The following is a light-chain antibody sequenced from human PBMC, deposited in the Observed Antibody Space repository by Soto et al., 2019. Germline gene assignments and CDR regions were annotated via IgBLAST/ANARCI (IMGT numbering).Light chain of an antibody. CDR2: GNN. J-gene: IGLJ2*01. CDR1: SSNIGAGYD. V-gene: IGLV1-40*01. CDR3: QSYDSSLSVA. Sequence: QSVLTQPPSVSGAPGQRVTISCTGSSSNIGAGYDVHWYQQLPETAPKLLIYGNNNRPSGVPDRFSGSNSGTSASLAITGLQAEDEADYYCQSYDSSLSVAFGGGTKVTVL.